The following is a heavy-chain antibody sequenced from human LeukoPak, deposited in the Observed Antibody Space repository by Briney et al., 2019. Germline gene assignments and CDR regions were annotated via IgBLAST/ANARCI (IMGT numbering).Heavy chain of an antibody. J-gene: IGHJ5*02. CDR2: INSDGSST. V-gene: IGHV3-74*01. CDR3: ARVLWSGYYAA. CDR1: GFTFSRYW. Sequence: GGSLRLSCAASGFTFSRYWMHWVRQAPGKGLVWVSRINSDGSSTSYADSVIGRFTISSDNAKNTLYLQMNSLRAEDTAVYYCARVLWSGYYAAWGQGTLVTVSS. D-gene: IGHD3-3*01.